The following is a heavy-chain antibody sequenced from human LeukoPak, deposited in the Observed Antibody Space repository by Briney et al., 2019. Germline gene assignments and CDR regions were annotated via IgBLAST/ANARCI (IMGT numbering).Heavy chain of an antibody. V-gene: IGHV3-15*04. J-gene: IGHJ4*02. CDR2: IASAAQVGTT. Sequence: GGSLRLSCAASGFTFSSYAMSWVRQAPGKGLGRGGRIASAAQVGTTDYAPRVKGRFTISRDDSKNTPYLQMNSLKSDDTAVYFCAEGLDYWGQGTLVTVSS. CDR1: GFTFSSYA. CDR3: AEGLDY.